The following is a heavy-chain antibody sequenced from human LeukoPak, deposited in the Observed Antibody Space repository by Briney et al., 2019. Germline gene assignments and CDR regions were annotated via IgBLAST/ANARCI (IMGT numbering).Heavy chain of an antibody. V-gene: IGHV4-4*07. Sequence: SETLSLTCAVYGGSFSGYYWSWIRQPPGKGLEWIGRIYTSGSTNYNPSLKSRVTMSVDTSKNQFSLKLSSVTAADTAVYYCARDTYCSSTSCEPNWFDPWGQGTLVTVSS. CDR2: IYTSGST. D-gene: IGHD2-2*01. J-gene: IGHJ5*02. CDR1: GGSFSGYY. CDR3: ARDTYCSSTSCEPNWFDP.